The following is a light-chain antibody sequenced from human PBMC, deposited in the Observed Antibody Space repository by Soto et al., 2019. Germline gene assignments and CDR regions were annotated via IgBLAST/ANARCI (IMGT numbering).Light chain of an antibody. CDR3: QQLNSFPRT. V-gene: IGKV1-9*01. Sequence: DIQLTQSPTFLSASVGDRVTITCRASQAISSYVAWYQQKPGKAPNFLIYTASSFQSGVPSRFSGSGSGTQFTLTISSLQPGDFATYYCQQLNSFPRTFGQGTKVDI. CDR2: TAS. J-gene: IGKJ1*01. CDR1: QAISSY.